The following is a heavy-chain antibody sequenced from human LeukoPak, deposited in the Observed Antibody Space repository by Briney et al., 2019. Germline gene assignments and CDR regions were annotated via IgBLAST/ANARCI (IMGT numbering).Heavy chain of an antibody. D-gene: IGHD2-2*01. J-gene: IGHJ3*02. CDR2: IRSKANSYAT. CDR3: TRLGLHCSSTSCYLSNAFDI. Sequence: GGSLRLSCAASGFTFSGAAMHWVRQASGKGLEWVGRIRSKANSYATAYAASVKGRFTISRDDSKNTAYLQMNSLKTEDTAVYYCTRLGLHCSSTSCYLSNAFDIWGQGTMVTVSS. CDR1: GFTFSGAA. V-gene: IGHV3-73*01.